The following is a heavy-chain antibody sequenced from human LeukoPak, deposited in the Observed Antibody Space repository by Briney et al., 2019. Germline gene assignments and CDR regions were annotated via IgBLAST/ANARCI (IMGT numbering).Heavy chain of an antibody. J-gene: IGHJ4*02. D-gene: IGHD1-26*01. V-gene: IGHV3-30*18. CDR2: ISYDGSNK. CDR3: AKDPSGGSYNY. CDR1: GFTFSSYS. Sequence: QPGRSLLLSCAASGFTFSSYSMHWVRPAPGKGLEWVAVISYDGSNKYYADSVKGRFTISRDNSKNTLYLQMNSLRAEDTAVYYCAKDPSGGSYNYWGQGTLVTVSS.